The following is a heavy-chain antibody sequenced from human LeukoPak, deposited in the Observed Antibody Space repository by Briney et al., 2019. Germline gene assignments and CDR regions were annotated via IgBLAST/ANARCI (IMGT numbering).Heavy chain of an antibody. CDR1: GFTFDNYA. D-gene: IGHD3-10*01. CDR3: AKDMNSYGSGSSYNPWGPFDS. CDR2: IAWNSGNT. V-gene: IGHV3-9*01. Sequence: GGSLRLSCAASGFTFDNYAMHWVRQAPGKGPEWVSGIAWNSGNTGFADSVKGRFTISRDNAENSLSLQMNSLTPEDTAFYFCAKDMNSYGSGSSYNPWGPFDSWGQGTLVTVSS. J-gene: IGHJ4*02.